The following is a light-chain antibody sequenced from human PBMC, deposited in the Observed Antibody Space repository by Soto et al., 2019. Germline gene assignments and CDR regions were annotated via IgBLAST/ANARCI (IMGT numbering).Light chain of an antibody. Sequence: EIVLTQSPATLSLSPGERATLSCRASQSVGSYLACYQQKPGQAPRLLIYDASNRATGIPARFSGSGSGTDFTLTISSLEPEDFVVYYCQQRATFGQGTKVEIK. CDR3: QQRAT. CDR2: DAS. CDR1: QSVGSY. V-gene: IGKV3-11*01. J-gene: IGKJ1*01.